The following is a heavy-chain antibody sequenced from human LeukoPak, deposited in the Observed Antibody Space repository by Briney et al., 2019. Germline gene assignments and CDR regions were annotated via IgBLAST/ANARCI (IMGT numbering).Heavy chain of an antibody. V-gene: IGHV4-34*01. CDR3: ARGRYYYGSGSYYKKSRPFDY. J-gene: IGHJ4*02. D-gene: IGHD3-10*01. CDR1: GGSFSGYY. Sequence: PSETLSLTCAVYGGSFSGYYWSWLRQPPGKGLEWIGEINHSGSTNYNPSLKSRVTISVDTSKNQFSLKLSSVTAADTAVYYCARGRYYYGSGSYYKKSRPFDYWGQGTLVTVSS. CDR2: INHSGST.